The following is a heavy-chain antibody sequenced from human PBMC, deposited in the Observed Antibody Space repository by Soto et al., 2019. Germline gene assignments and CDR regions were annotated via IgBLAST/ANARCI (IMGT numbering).Heavy chain of an antibody. CDR1: GFTFSSYG. CDR2: ISYDGSNK. V-gene: IGHV3-30*18. J-gene: IGHJ4*02. CDR3: AKGGTAMVRGYFDY. D-gene: IGHD5-18*01. Sequence: GESLKISCAASGFTFSSYGMHWVRQAPGKGLEWVAVISYDGSNKYYADSVKGRFTISRDNSKNTLYLQMNSLRAEDTAVYYCAKGGTAMVRGYFDYWGQGTLVTVSS.